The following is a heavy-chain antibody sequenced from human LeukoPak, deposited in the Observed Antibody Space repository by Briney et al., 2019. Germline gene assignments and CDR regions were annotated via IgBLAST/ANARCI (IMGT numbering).Heavy chain of an antibody. V-gene: IGHV1-69*05. Sequence: ASVKVSCKASGGTFISYAISWVGQAPGQGREGMGGIIPIFGKANYVRKFQGRVTITTDESTITADMQCSSLRSEDTSVYYCASHPNYYDSSGYYYFDYWGQGTLVTVSS. D-gene: IGHD3-22*01. CDR3: ASHPNYYDSSGYYYFDY. CDR2: IIPIFGKA. CDR1: GGTFISYA. J-gene: IGHJ4*02.